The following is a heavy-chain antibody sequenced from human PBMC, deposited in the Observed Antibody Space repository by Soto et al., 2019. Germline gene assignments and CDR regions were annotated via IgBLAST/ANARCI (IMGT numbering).Heavy chain of an antibody. V-gene: IGHV1-2*04. CDR3: AILIAMEGATSRDYYYGMDV. D-gene: IGHD1-26*01. J-gene: IGHJ6*02. CDR1: GHTFTGYY. Sequence: GASVKVSCKASGHTFTGYYMHWVRQAPGQGLEWMGWINPNSGGTNYAQKFQGWVTMTRDTSISTAYMELSRLRSDDTAVYYCAILIAMEGATSRDYYYGMDVWGQGTTVTVSS. CDR2: INPNSGGT.